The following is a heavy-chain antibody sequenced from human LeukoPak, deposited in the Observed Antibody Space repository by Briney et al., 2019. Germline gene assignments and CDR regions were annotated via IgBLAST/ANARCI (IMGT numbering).Heavy chain of an antibody. J-gene: IGHJ4*02. CDR1: GFTFSSYS. D-gene: IGHD3-9*01. CDR2: ITTSSDTI. CDR3: AKAGFDSTYYFDY. Sequence: GGSLRLSCAASGFTFSSYSMNWVRQAPGKGLEWVSYITTSSDTIYYADSVKGRFIISRDNSKNTLYLQMNSLRAEDTAVYYCAKAGFDSTYYFDYWGQGTLVTVSS. V-gene: IGHV3-48*01.